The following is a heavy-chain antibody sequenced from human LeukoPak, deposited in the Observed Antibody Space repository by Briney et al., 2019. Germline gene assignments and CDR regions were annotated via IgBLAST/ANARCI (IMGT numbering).Heavy chain of an antibody. CDR2: ISSSSSYI. D-gene: IGHD2-2*01. J-gene: IGHJ4*02. V-gene: IGHV3-21*01. Sequence: GGSLRLSCAASGFTFSSYSMNWVRQAPGKGLEWVSSISSSSSYIYYADSVKGRFTISRDNAKNSLYLQMNSLRAEDTAVYFCARGFGGYCSSTSCLLTFDYWGQGTLVTVSS. CDR1: GFTFSSYS. CDR3: ARGFGGYCSSTSCLLTFDY.